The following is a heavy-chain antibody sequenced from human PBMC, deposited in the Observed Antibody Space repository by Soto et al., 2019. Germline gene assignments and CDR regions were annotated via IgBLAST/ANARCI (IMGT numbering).Heavy chain of an antibody. CDR2: IYWDDDK. CDR1: GFSLSTTGVG. Sequence: QITLRESGPTLVEPTQTLTLTCTFSGFSLSTTGVGVGWFRQPPGKALEWLAVIYWDDDKRYTPSLKSRLTITKDTSKTLVVLTMTNIDPVDTATYYCAHRHSGSYQGVHYWGLGTLVTVSS. D-gene: IGHD1-26*01. J-gene: IGHJ4*02. V-gene: IGHV2-5*02. CDR3: AHRHSGSYQGVHY.